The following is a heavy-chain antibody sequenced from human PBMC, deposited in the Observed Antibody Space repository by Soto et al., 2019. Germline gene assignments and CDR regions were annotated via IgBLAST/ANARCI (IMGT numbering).Heavy chain of an antibody. CDR2: IYYSGST. Sequence: SETLSLTCTVSGGSISTGGYYWSWIRQHPGKGLEWIGYIYYSGSTSYNPSLRSRVTLSVDTSKNQFSLRLTSVTAEDTAVYYCARHEGNGNVWPLDDWGQGILVTVSS. J-gene: IGHJ4*02. CDR1: GGSISTGGYY. V-gene: IGHV4-39*01. CDR3: ARHEGNGNVWPLDD. D-gene: IGHD2-8*01.